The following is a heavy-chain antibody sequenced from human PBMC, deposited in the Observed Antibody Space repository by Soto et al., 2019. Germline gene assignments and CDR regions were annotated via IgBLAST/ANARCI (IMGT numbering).Heavy chain of an antibody. J-gene: IGHJ5*01. Sequence: QVQLQESGPGLVRPSQTLSLTCTVSGGSVTSGGYYWSWIRHCPGKGLEWIGYIYSSGDTNYNPSLNSRVAMSVDTSKQQFSLQLTSVTVADTAIYSCTRDWGTPVTHGSDSWGKGILVTVSS. V-gene: IGHV4-31*03. CDR3: TRDWGTPVTHGSDS. D-gene: IGHD7-27*01. CDR2: IYSSGDT. CDR1: GGSVTSGGYY.